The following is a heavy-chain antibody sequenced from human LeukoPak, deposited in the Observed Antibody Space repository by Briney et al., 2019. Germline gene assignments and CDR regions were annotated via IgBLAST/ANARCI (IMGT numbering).Heavy chain of an antibody. D-gene: IGHD3-22*01. CDR3: AREGTMIVVDTNWFDP. Sequence: SETLSLTCAVYGGSLSGYYWSWIRQPPGKGLEWIGEINHSGSTNYNPSLKSRVTISVDTSKNQFSLKLSSVTAADTAVYYCAREGTMIVVDTNWFDPWGQGTLVTVSS. J-gene: IGHJ5*02. CDR2: INHSGST. V-gene: IGHV4-34*01. CDR1: GGSLSGYY.